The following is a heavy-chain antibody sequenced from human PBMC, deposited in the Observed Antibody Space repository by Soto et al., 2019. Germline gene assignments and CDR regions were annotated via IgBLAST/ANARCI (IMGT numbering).Heavy chain of an antibody. D-gene: IGHD3-16*01. Sequence: EVQLVESGGGLVRPGGSVRLSCAASGFTFSVSSMHWVRQASGKGLEWLGRIRSRANHYATTYSESLNGRVIISRDDSQDTMFLEMSSLRTEDTAMYYCAIEGVGFGHWGQGTLVTVSS. CDR1: GFTFSVSS. CDR2: IRSRANHYAT. CDR3: AIEGVGFGH. J-gene: IGHJ4*02. V-gene: IGHV3-73*01.